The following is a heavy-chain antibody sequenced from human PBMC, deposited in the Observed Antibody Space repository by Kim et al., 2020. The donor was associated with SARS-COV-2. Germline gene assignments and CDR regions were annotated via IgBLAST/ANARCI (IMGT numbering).Heavy chain of an antibody. CDR3: ARHEAPGYSSSWFPKCGAFDI. J-gene: IGHJ3*02. V-gene: IGHV5-51*01. CDR1: GYSFTSYW. CDR2: IYPGDSDT. Sequence: GESLKISCKGSGYSFTSYWIGWVRQMPGKGLEWMGIIYPGDSDTRYSPSFQGQVTISADKSISTAYLQWRSLKASDTAKYYCARHEAPGYSSSWFPKCGAFDIWGRGTMVTVSS. D-gene: IGHD6-13*01.